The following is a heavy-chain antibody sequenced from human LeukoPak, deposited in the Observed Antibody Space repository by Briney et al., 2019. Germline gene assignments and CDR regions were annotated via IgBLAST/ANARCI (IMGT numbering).Heavy chain of an antibody. D-gene: IGHD3-10*01. J-gene: IGHJ4*02. V-gene: IGHV3-43*02. CDR1: GFPFDDYA. CDR3: AKDMWRFGELDYDY. CDR2: ISGDGGST. Sequence: GGPLRLSCEAPGFPFDDYAMHWVVQAPGKGLGWVSLISGDGGSTYYAESVKGRFTISRDNSKNSLYLQMNSLRTEDTALYYCAKDMWRFGELDYDYWGQGTLVTVSS.